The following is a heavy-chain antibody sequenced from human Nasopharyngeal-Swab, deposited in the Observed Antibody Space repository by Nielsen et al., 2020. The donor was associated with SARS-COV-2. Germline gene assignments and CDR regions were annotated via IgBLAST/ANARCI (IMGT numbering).Heavy chain of an antibody. V-gene: IGHV4-34*01. CDR2: ITLDGGT. J-gene: IGHJ4*02. Sequence: SETLSLTCAVYDGSLSGYYWSWIRQPPGKGLEWIGEITLDGGTFYNPSLKGRVTMSLDTSENQFSLKLTSATAAGTATYYCARGSRAARLGLWGQGTLVTVSS. CDR3: ARGSRAARLGL. CDR1: DGSLSGYY. D-gene: IGHD6-6*01.